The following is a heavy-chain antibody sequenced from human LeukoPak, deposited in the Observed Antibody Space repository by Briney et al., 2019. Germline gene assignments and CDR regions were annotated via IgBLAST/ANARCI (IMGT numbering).Heavy chain of an antibody. V-gene: IGHV6-1*01. Sequence: SQTLSLTCAISGDSVSSKSAAWNWIRQSTSRGLEWLGRTYYRSTWYNDYEVSVKSRITINPDTSKNQFSLQLNSVTPEDTAVYYCSRVHKAFDGARDAFDIWGQGTMVTVSS. CDR2: TYYRSTWYN. J-gene: IGHJ3*02. D-gene: IGHD3-10*01. CDR1: GDSVSSKSAA. CDR3: SRVHKAFDGARDAFDI.